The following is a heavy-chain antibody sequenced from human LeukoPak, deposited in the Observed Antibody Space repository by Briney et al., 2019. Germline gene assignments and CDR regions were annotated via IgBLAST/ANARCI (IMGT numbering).Heavy chain of an antibody. CDR3: AKDLVGATNY. D-gene: IGHD1-26*01. CDR1: GFTFSNYA. V-gene: IGHV3-23*01. Sequence: GGSLRPSCAASGFTFSNYAMSWVRQAPGKGLEWVSAISGSGSTTHYADSVKGRFTISRDNSKNTLYLQMNSLRGEDTAIFYCAKDLVGATNYWGQGTLVAVSS. CDR2: ISGSGSTT. J-gene: IGHJ4*02.